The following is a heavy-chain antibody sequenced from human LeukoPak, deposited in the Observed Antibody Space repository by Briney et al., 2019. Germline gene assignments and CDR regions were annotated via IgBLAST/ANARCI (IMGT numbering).Heavy chain of an antibody. V-gene: IGHV1-8*01. D-gene: IGHD3-10*01. CDR1: GYTFTSYD. CDR2: MNPNSGNT. J-gene: IGHJ4*02. CDR3: ARGLRGVIPFDY. Sequence: ASVKVSCKASGYTFTSYDINWVRQATGQGLEWRGWMNPNSGNTGYAQKFQGRVTMTRNTSISTAYIELSSLRSEDTAVYYCARGLRGVIPFDYWGQGTLVTVSS.